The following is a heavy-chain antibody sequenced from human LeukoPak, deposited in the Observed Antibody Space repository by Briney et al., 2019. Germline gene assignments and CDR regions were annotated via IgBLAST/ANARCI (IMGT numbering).Heavy chain of an antibody. CDR1: GFTFSSYE. Sequence: GGSLRLSCAASGFTFSSYEMNWVRQAPGKGLEWVSYISSSGSTIYYADSVKGRFTISRDNAKNSLYLQMNSLRAEDTAVYYCARAPGAQPQFDHWGQGTLVTVSS. V-gene: IGHV3-48*03. CDR2: ISSSGSTI. CDR3: ARAPGAQPQFDH. D-gene: IGHD1-26*01. J-gene: IGHJ4*02.